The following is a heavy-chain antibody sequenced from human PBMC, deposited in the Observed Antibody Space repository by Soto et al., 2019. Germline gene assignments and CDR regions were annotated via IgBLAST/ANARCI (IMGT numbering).Heavy chain of an antibody. V-gene: IGHV5-10-1*01. Sequence: GESLKISCKGSGYSFTSYWISWVRQMPGKGLEWMGRIDPSDSYTNYSPSFQGHVTISADKSISTAYLQWSSLKASDTAMYYCARHNSGYDSYYYYYGMDVWGQGTTVTVSS. CDR3: ARHNSGYDSYYYYYGMDV. J-gene: IGHJ6*02. CDR2: IDPSDSYT. D-gene: IGHD5-12*01. CDR1: GYSFTSYW.